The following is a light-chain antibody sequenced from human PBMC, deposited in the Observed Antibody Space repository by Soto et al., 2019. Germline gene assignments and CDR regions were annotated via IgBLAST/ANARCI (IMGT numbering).Light chain of an antibody. CDR3: SSFTSSGTRV. Sequence: QSAPTQPASVSGSPGQSITISCNGTSSNVGGYNYVSWYQQHPGKAPRVMIYEVTSRPSGVSDRFSGSKSGNTASLTISGLQVEDEADYYCSSFTSSGTRVFGTGTKLTVL. CDR1: SSNVGGYNY. J-gene: IGLJ1*01. CDR2: EVT. V-gene: IGLV2-14*01.